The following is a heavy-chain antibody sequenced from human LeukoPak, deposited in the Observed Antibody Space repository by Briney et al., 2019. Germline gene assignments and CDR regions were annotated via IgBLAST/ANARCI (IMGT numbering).Heavy chain of an antibody. CDR1: GGSISSNSYY. D-gene: IGHD5-12*01. CDR3: ASIPIVATITGDY. Sequence: PSETLSLTCAVSGGSISSNSYYWGWIRQPPGKGLEWIGNIYYSGSTYYNPSLKSRVTISVDTSKNQFSLKLSSVTAADTAVYYCASIPIVATITGDYWGQGTLVTVSS. CDR2: IYYSGST. V-gene: IGHV4-39*07. J-gene: IGHJ4*02.